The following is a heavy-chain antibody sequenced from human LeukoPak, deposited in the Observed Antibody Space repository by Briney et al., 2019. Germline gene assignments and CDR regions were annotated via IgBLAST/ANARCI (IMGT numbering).Heavy chain of an antibody. J-gene: IGHJ4*02. CDR2: INLNSGGT. CDR1: GGTFNYYA. CDR3: ARSPDILTGENFDY. D-gene: IGHD3-9*01. Sequence: ASVKVSCKASGGTFNYYAISWVRQAPGQGLEWMGWINLNSGGTNDAQKFQDRGTMTRDTSISTAYMELSRLRSDDTAVYYCARSPDILTGENFDYWGQGTLVTVSS. V-gene: IGHV1-2*02.